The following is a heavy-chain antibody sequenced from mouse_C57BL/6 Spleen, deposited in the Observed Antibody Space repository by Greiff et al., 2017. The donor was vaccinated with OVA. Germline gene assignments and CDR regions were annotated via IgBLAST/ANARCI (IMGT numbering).Heavy chain of an antibody. D-gene: IGHD1-1*01. CDR2: IYPGDGDT. CDR1: GYAFSSSW. V-gene: IGHV1-82*01. CDR3: ADGSSWFAY. J-gene: IGHJ3*01. Sequence: VKLQESGPELVKPGASVKISCKASGYAFSSSWMNWVKQRPGKGLEWIGRIYPGDGDTNYNGKFKGKATLTADKSSSTAYMQLSSLTSEDSAVYFCADGSSWFAYWGQGTLVTVSA.